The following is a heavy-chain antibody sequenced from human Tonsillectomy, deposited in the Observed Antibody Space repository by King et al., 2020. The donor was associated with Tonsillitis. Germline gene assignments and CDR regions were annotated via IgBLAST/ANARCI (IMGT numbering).Heavy chain of an antibody. CDR1: GFIFDDYA. J-gene: IGHJ5*02. D-gene: IGHD6-19*01. CDR3: ARDKGRSPWLARGFSFDP. V-gene: IGHV3-9*01. Sequence: VQLVESGGGLVQPGRSLRLSCAASGFIFDDYAMHWVRQAPGKGLEWVSGISWNSGSFGYADSVKGRFTISRDNAKNSLYLQMNSLRAEDTAFYYCARDKGRSPWLARGFSFDPWGQGTLVTVPS. CDR2: ISWNSGSF.